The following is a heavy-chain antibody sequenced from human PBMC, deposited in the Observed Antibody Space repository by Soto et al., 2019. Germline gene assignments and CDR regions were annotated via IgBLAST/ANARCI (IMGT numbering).Heavy chain of an antibody. CDR2: IDPSDSYT. CDR3: ARLYGGNSGMDV. J-gene: IGHJ6*02. Sequence: PGVFLKVSCRGGGYSFTSYWIGWVRQMPGKGLEWMGRIDPSDSYTNYNPPFQGHVTISVDKSISTAYLQWSSLKASDTAMYYCARLYGGNSGMDVWGQGTTVTVSS. D-gene: IGHD4-17*01. V-gene: IGHV5-10-1*01. CDR1: GYSFTSYW.